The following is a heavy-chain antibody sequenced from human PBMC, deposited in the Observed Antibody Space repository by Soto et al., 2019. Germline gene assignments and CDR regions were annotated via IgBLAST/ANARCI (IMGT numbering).Heavy chain of an antibody. J-gene: IGHJ4*02. CDR2: IYHTGST. CDR3: AGTLGTTHYFDF. D-gene: IGHD5-12*01. V-gene: IGHV4-31*03. Sequence: QVQLQESGPGLVQPSQTLSLTCSVSGDSVSSGSYYWTWARHHPVKGLEWIVYIYHTGSTYYNPSPQSRLIMSIDTSKNQFSFLLHSVTAADTAVYFCAGTLGTTHYFDFWGQGSLVAVSS. CDR1: GDSVSSGSYY.